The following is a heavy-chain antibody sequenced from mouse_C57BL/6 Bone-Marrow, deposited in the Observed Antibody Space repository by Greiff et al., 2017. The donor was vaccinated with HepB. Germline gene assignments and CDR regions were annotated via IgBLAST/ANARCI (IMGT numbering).Heavy chain of an antibody. CDR2: FHPYNDDT. J-gene: IGHJ1*03. D-gene: IGHD1-1*01. CDR1: GYTFTTYP. Sequence: QVQLQQSGAELVKPGASVKMSCKASGYTFTTYPIEWMKQNHGKSLEWIGYFHPYNDDTKYNEKFKGKATLTVEKSSSTVYLELSRLTSDDSAVYYCTKNGDYGSSYKYFEGWGTGTTVTVSS. V-gene: IGHV1-47*01. CDR3: TKNGDYGSSYKYFEG.